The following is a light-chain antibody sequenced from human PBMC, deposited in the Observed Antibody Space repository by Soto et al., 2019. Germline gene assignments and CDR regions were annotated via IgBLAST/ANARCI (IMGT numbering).Light chain of an antibody. V-gene: IGKV1-5*01. J-gene: IGKJ1*01. CDR1: QTISVS. CDR3: QQYDKYST. CDR2: DAS. Sequence: TQMTQSPSTLSASVGDTVTITCRASQTISVSLAWYQQKPGKAPNLLIYDASTLQGGAPSRFSGSGSGTEFTLTVTSLQPEDFATYFCQQYDKYSTFGQGTKVDIK.